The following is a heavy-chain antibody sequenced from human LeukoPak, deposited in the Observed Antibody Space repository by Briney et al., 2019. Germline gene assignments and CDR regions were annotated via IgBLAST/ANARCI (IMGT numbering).Heavy chain of an antibody. Sequence: SETLSLTCAVYGVSFSGYYWSWIRQPPGKGLEWVSEINHSGSTNYNPCFKSRVTTSVDTSKNQFSLKLSSVTAADTAVYYCARTTRGVVSAAHYSYYYYMDVWGKGTPVTVSS. CDR3: ARTTRGVVSAAHYSYYYYMDV. CDR2: INHSGST. D-gene: IGHD2-2*01. CDR1: GVSFSGYY. V-gene: IGHV4-34*01. J-gene: IGHJ6*03.